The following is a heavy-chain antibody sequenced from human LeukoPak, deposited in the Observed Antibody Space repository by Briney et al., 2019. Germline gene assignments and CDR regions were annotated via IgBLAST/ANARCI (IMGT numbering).Heavy chain of an antibody. Sequence: SETLSLTCTVSSASISTYYWSWIRQPPGKGLEGIGRIYTSGSTNYNPSLTSRLTISVDTSKNQFSLKLSSVTAADTAVYYCAREVGLRFLEWLPDWGQGTLVTVSS. CDR3: AREVGLRFLEWLPD. D-gene: IGHD3-3*01. V-gene: IGHV4-4*07. CDR2: IYTSGST. J-gene: IGHJ4*02. CDR1: SASISTYY.